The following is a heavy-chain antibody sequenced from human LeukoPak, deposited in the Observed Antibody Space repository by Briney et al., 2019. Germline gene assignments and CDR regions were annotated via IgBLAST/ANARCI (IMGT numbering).Heavy chain of an antibody. V-gene: IGHV3-30*19. CDR1: GFTFSTYD. CDR3: AKDSGVLLWFGESQFDY. CDR2: ISYDGANK. Sequence: GGSLRPSCAASGFTFSTYDMHWVRQAPGKGLEWVAFISYDGANKYYADSVKGRFTISRDISKNTLYLQMNSLRAEDTAVYYCAKDSGVLLWFGESQFDYWGQGTLVTVSS. D-gene: IGHD3-10*01. J-gene: IGHJ4*02.